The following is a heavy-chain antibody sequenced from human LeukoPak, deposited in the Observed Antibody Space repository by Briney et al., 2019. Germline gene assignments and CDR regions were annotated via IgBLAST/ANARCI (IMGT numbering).Heavy chain of an antibody. CDR1: GYTFTGYY. CDR2: INPNSGGT. Sequence: ASVKVSCKASGYTFTGYYMHWVRQAPGQGLEWMGRINPNSGGTNYAQKFQGRVTMTRDTSISTAYMELSRLRSDDTAVYYCARLGTSGDYALDYWGQGTLVTVSS. V-gene: IGHV1-2*06. D-gene: IGHD4-17*01. J-gene: IGHJ4*02. CDR3: ARLGTSGDYALDY.